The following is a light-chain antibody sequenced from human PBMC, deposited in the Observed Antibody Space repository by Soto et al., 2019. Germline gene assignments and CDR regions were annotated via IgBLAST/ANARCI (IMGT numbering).Light chain of an antibody. V-gene: IGKV3-20*01. J-gene: IGKJ4*01. CDR1: QSVTSSY. CDR3: QQYDKSPL. CDR2: GAS. Sequence: EIVLTQSPGTLSLSPGERATLSCRASQSVTSSYLAWYQQKPGQAPRLLIYGASNRATGISDRFSGSGSGTDFPLTISSLEPEDFAVYFCQQYDKSPLFGGGTKVEIK.